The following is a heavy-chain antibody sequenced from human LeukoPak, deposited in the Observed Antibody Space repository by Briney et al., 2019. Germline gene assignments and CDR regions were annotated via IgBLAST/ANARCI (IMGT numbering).Heavy chain of an antibody. CDR2: ISLSGGST. V-gene: IGHV3-23*01. D-gene: IGHD4-17*01. CDR3: ARRNYDDHGDPFDY. Sequence: GGSLRLSCAASGFTFGSYVMSWVRQALGKGLEWVSDISLSGGSTYYADSVKGRFTISRDNSKNTLYLQLVNLRAEDTAVYYCARRNYDDHGDPFDYWGQGTLVTVSS. CDR1: GFTFGSYV. J-gene: IGHJ4*02.